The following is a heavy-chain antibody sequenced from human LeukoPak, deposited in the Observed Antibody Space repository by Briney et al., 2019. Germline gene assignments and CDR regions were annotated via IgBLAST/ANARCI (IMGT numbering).Heavy chain of an antibody. J-gene: IGHJ6*03. CDR1: GFTFSSYS. D-gene: IGHD3-22*01. V-gene: IGHV3-21*01. Sequence: GGSLRLSCAASGFTFSSYSMNWVRQAPGKGLEWVSSISSSSSYIYYADSVKGRFTISRDNAKNSLYLQMNSLRAEDTAVYYCARASHYYDSSEDYYYYYMDVWGKGTTVTVSS. CDR3: ARASHYYDSSEDYYYYYMDV. CDR2: ISSSSSYI.